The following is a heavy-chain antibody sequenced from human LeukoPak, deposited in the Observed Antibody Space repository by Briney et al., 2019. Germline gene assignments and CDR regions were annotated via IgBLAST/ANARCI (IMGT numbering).Heavy chain of an antibody. Sequence: PGGSLRLSCAASGFTFSSYAMSWVRQPPGKGLEWVSAISGSGGSTYYADSVKGRFTISRDNSKNTLYLQMNILRAEDMAVYYCAKDGYDYYYYYMDVWGKGTTVTVSS. CDR3: AKDGYDYYYYYMDV. V-gene: IGHV3-23*01. D-gene: IGHD1-1*01. J-gene: IGHJ6*03. CDR1: GFTFSSYA. CDR2: ISGSGGST.